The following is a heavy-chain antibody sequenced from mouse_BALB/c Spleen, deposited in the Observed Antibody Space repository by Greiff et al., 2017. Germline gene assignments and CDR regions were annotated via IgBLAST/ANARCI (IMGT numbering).Heavy chain of an antibody. CDR3: ARDTTGAWFAY. CDR1: GFTFSDYY. CDR2: ISDGGSYT. D-gene: IGHD1-1*01. J-gene: IGHJ3*01. Sequence: DVMLVESGGGLVKPGGSLKLSCAASGFTFSDYYMYWVRQTPEKRLEWVATISDGGSYTYYPDSVKGRFTISRDNAKNNLYLQMSSLKSEDTAMYYCARDTTGAWFAYWGQGTLVTVSA. V-gene: IGHV5-4*02.